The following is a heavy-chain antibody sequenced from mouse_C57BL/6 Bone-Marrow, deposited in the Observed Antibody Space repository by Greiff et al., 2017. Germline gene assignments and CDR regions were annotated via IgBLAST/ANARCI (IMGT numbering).Heavy chain of an antibody. J-gene: IGHJ2*01. CDR3: ARWGAQSLYLDY. CDR2: IYPGSGST. CDR1: GYTFTSYW. V-gene: IGHV1-55*01. D-gene: IGHD6-2*01. Sequence: VQLQQPGAELVKPGASVKMSCKASGYTFTSYWITWVKQRPGQGLEWIGDIYPGSGSTNYNEKFKSKATLTVDTSSSTAYMQLSSLTSEDSAVYYCARWGAQSLYLDYWGQGTTLTVSS.